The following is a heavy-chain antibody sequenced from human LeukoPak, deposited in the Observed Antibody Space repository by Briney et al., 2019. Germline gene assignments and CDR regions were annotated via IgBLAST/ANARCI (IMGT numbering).Heavy chain of an antibody. D-gene: IGHD4-23*01. V-gene: IGHV3-23*01. CDR3: AKDDYGGNSEGRFDY. J-gene: IGHJ4*02. CDR1: GFTFSSYA. CDR2: ISGSGGST. Sequence: GGSLRLSCAASGFTFSSYAMSWVRQAPGKGLEWVSAISGSGGSTYYADSVKGRFTISRDNSKNTLYLQMNSLRAEDTAVYYCAKDDYGGNSEGRFDYWGQGTLVTVSS.